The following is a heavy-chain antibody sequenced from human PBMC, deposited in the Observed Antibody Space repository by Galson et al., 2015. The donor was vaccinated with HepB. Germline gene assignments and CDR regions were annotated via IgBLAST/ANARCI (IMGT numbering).Heavy chain of an antibody. CDR2: IYYSGST. J-gene: IGHJ5*02. CDR3: ARDTGPHHLIAVAGNGWFDP. D-gene: IGHD6-19*01. CDR1: GGSISTYY. V-gene: IGHV4-59*01. Sequence: ETLSLTCTVSGGSISTYYWSWIRQPPGEGLEWIGYIYYSGSTNYNPSLKSRVTISIDTSKNQFSLKLTSVTAADTAVYYCARDTGPHHLIAVAGNGWFDPWGQGTLVTVSS.